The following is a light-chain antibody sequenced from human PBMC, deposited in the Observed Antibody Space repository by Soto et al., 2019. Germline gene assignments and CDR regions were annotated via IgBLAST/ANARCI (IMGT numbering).Light chain of an antibody. V-gene: IGLV1-51*01. CDR1: SSNIGNNH. CDR3: GTWDSSLSAWV. CDR2: DND. Sequence: QSVLTQPPSVSAAPGQKVTISCSGSSSNIGNNHASWYQHLPGTAPKLLIFDNDKRPSGIPDRFSGSKSGTSATLGITGLQTGDEADYYCGTWDSSLSAWVFGRGTKVTVL. J-gene: IGLJ3*02.